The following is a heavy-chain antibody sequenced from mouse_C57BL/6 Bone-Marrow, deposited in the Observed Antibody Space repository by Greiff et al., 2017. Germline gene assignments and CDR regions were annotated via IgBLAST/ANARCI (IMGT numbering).Heavy chain of an antibody. CDR1: GYTFTSYW. Sequence: QVQLQQPGAELVKPGASVKLSCKASGYTFTSYWMHWVKQRPGQGLEWIGVINPGSGGTNYNEKFKGKATLTVDKPSSTAYMQLSSLTSEDSAVYYCARQVRLGGASSGFAYWGQGTLVTVSA. CDR3: ARQVRLGGASSGFAY. CDR2: INPGSGGT. D-gene: IGHD3-3*01. V-gene: IGHV1-72*01. J-gene: IGHJ3*01.